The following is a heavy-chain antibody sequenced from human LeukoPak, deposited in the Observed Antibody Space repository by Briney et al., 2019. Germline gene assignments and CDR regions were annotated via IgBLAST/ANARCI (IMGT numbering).Heavy chain of an antibody. J-gene: IGHJ4*02. CDR1: GGSISSYY. CDR3: ARSYSSGWPYYFHY. Sequence: SETLSLTCTVSGGSISSYYWSWIRQPPGKGLEWIGYIYYSGSTNYNPSLKSRVTISVDTSKNQFSLKLSSVTAADTAVYYCARSYSSGWPYYFHYWGQGTLVTVSS. V-gene: IGHV4-59*01. CDR2: IYYSGST. D-gene: IGHD6-19*01.